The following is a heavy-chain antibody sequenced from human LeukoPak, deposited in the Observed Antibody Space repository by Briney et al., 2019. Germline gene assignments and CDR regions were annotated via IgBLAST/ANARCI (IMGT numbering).Heavy chain of an antibody. CDR3: ARNYDATGYYYYYYYYMDV. J-gene: IGHJ6*03. CDR1: GFTFSDYT. Sequence: GGSLRLSCAASGFTFSDYTMNWVRQAPGKGLEWVSSISSSRTYIYYADSMKGRFTISRDNAKNSLYLQMNSLRAEDTAVYYYARNYDATGYYYYYYYYMDVWGKGTTVTVSS. V-gene: IGHV3-21*01. D-gene: IGHD3-22*01. CDR2: ISSSRTYI.